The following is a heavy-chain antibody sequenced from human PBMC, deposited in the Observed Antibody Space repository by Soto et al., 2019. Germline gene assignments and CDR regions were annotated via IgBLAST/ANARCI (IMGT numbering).Heavy chain of an antibody. V-gene: IGHV4-59*01. J-gene: IGHJ5*02. CDR3: ARDLRRPSGATTNWFDP. CDR2: IHYSGST. CDR1: GGSISTYY. Sequence: SETLSLTCTVSGGSISTYYWSWIRQAPGKGLEWIGYIHYSGSTNYNPSLKSRPTISVDTSNNQLSLRLTSVTAADTAVYYCARDLRRPSGATTNWFDPWGQGTLVTVSS. D-gene: IGHD5-12*01.